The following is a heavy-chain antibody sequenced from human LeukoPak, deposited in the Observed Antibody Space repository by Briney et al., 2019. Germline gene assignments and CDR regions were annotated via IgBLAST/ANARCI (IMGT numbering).Heavy chain of an antibody. CDR2: IDWDDDK. CDR1: GFSLSTSGMC. D-gene: IGHD4-17*01. J-gene: IGHJ4*02. V-gene: IGHV2-70*12. CDR3: AHSQYGDPPFTD. Sequence: ESGPTLVNPTQTLTLTCTFSGFSLSTSGMCVSWIRQPPGKALEWLARIDWDDDKYYSTSLKTRLTISKDTSKNQVVLTMTNMDPVDTATYYCAHSQYGDPPFTDWGQGTLVTVSS.